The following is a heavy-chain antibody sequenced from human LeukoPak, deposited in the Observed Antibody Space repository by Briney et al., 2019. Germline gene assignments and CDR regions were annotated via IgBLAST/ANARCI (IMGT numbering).Heavy chain of an antibody. V-gene: IGHV2-26*01. CDR1: GFSLSNARMG. CDR2: IFSNDEK. CDR3: ARITTVVRGYYYYYYMDV. J-gene: IGHJ6*03. D-gene: IGHD2-15*01. Sequence: SGPVLVKPTETLTLTCTVSGFSLSNARMGVSWIRQPPGKALEWLAHIFSNDEKSYSTSLKSRLTISKGTSKSQVVLTMTNMDPVDTATYYCARITTVVRGYYYYYYMDVWGKGTTVTVSS.